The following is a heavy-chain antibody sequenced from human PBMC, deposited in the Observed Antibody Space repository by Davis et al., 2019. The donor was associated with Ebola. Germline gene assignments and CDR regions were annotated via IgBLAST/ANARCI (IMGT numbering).Heavy chain of an antibody. J-gene: IGHJ4*02. CDR3: ARDHYSSSSYFDC. V-gene: IGHV4-4*07. CDR1: GGSISSHY. D-gene: IGHD6-6*01. Sequence: SETLSLTCTVSGGSISSHYWSWIRQPAGKGLEWIGHIYTSGSTNYNPSLKSRVTISVDTSKNQFSLKLTSVTAADTAVYYCARDHYSSSSYFDCWGQGTLVTVSS. CDR2: IYTSGST.